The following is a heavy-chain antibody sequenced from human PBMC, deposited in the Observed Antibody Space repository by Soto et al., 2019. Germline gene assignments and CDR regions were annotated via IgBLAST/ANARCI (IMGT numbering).Heavy chain of an antibody. Sequence: QLQLQESGPGLVKPSETLSLTCTVSGGSVSSSSYYWGWIRQPPGKGLEWIGSIYYSGSTYYNPSLKSRVTISVDTSKNQFSLKLSSVTAADTAVYYCARHVRSISWGWFDPWGQGTLVTVSS. CDR1: GGSVSSSSYY. J-gene: IGHJ5*02. CDR2: IYYSGST. D-gene: IGHD6-19*01. V-gene: IGHV4-39*01. CDR3: ARHVRSISWGWFDP.